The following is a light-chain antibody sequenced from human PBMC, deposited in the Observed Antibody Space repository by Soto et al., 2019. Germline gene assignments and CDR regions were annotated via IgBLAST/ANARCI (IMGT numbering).Light chain of an antibody. Sequence: QSVLTQPPSVSGAPGQRVTISCTGSSSNIGAGYDVHWYQQLLGTAPKLLIYGNSNRPSGVPDRFSGSKSGTSASLAITGLQAEDEADYYCQSYDSSLSGLFGGGTKVTVL. V-gene: IGLV1-40*01. CDR1: SSNIGAGYD. CDR3: QSYDSSLSGL. J-gene: IGLJ3*02. CDR2: GNS.